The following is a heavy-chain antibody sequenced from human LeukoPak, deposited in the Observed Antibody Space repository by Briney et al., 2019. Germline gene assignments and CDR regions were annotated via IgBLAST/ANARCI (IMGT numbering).Heavy chain of an antibody. V-gene: IGHV1-2*02. CDR2: INPNSGGT. CDR3: ARARWQLVPYFDS. Sequence: ASVKVSCKASGYTFTDYYMHWVRQDPGQVLELMGWINPNSGGTNFAQKFQGRVAMTRDTSISTAYLELGSLRSDDTAVYFCARARWQLVPYFDSWGQGTLVTVSS. CDR1: GYTFTDYY. J-gene: IGHJ4*02. D-gene: IGHD6-6*01.